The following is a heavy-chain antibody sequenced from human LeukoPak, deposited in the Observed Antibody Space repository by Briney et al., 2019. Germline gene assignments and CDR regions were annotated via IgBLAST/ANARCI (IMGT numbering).Heavy chain of an antibody. CDR1: GGSISSYY. V-gene: IGHV4-59*12. CDR2: IYYSGST. Sequence: SETLSLTCTVSGGSISSYYWSWIRQPPGKGLEWIGYIYYSGSTYYNPSLKSRVTISVDTSKNQFSLKLSSVTAADTAVYYCARDLYDSSGYYHYYYGMDVWGQGTTVTVSS. D-gene: IGHD3-22*01. J-gene: IGHJ6*02. CDR3: ARDLYDSSGYYHYYYGMDV.